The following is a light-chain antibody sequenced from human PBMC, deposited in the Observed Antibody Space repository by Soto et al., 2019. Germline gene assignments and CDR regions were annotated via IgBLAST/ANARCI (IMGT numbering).Light chain of an antibody. CDR1: RRDVGGYNY. CDR2: EVS. Sequence: FGLTQPPSASGFSGQSGPISSTGNRRDVGGYNYVSWYQQHPGKAPKLMIYEVSKRPSGVPDRFSGSKSGNTASLTVSGLQAEDEADYYCSSYAGSNRRVFGTGTKVTVL. CDR3: SSYAGSNRRV. V-gene: IGLV2-8*01. J-gene: IGLJ1*01.